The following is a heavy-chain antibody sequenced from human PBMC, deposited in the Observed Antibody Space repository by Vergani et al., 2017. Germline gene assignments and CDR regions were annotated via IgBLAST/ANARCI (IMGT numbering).Heavy chain of an antibody. D-gene: IGHD5-24*01. CDR2: IYYSGST. CDR1: GGSISSGDYY. V-gene: IGHV4-30-4*08. Sequence: QVQLQESGPGLVKPSQTLSLTCTVSGGSISSGDYYWSWIRQPPGKGLEWIGYIYYSGSTYYNPSLKSRVTISVDTSKNQFSLKLSSVTAADTAVYYCARERWIQFTDWYYGMDFWGQGTTVTVSS. CDR3: ARERWIQFTDWYYGMDF. J-gene: IGHJ6*02.